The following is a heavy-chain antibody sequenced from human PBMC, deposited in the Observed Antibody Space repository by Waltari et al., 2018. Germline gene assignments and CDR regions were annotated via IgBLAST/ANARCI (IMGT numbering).Heavy chain of an antibody. D-gene: IGHD3-3*01. J-gene: IGHJ4*02. Sequence: QVQLVQSGAEVKKPGSSVKVSCKASGGTFSSYAISWVRQAPGQGLEWMGGIIPIFGTANYAQKFQGWVTMTRDTSISTAYMELSRLRSDDTAVYYCAREAAGTSGLDYWGQGTLVTVSS. CDR3: AREAAGTSGLDY. V-gene: IGHV1-69*06. CDR1: GGTFSSYA. CDR2: IIPIFGTA.